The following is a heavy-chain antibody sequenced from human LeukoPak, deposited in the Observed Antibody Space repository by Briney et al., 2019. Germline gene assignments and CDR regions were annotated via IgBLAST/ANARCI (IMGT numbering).Heavy chain of an antibody. CDR2: TSSSSGST. V-gene: IGHV3-48*01. CDR1: GFTFSSYA. D-gene: IGHD3-10*01. Sequence: PGGSLRLSCAASGFTFSSYAMNWVRQAPGKGLEWLSFTSSSSGSTHYADSVKGRFTISRDNAKNSLHLQMNSLRAEDTAVYYCGRGRDSGSFIIEYWGQGTLVTVSS. J-gene: IGHJ4*02. CDR3: GRGRDSGSFIIEY.